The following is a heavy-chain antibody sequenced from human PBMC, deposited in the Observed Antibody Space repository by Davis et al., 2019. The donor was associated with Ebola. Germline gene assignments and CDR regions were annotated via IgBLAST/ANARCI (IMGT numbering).Heavy chain of an antibody. CDR3: AKGRGSSTSCYDY. J-gene: IGHJ4*02. CDR1: GFTFSNYA. CDR2: ISGSGDST. D-gene: IGHD2-2*01. V-gene: IGHV3-23*01. Sequence: GESLKISCAASGFTFSNYAMNWVRQAPGKGLEWVSTISGSGDSTYYADSVKGRFTISRDNSKNTLYLQMNSLRAEDTAVYYCAKGRGSSTSCYDYWGQGTLVTVSS.